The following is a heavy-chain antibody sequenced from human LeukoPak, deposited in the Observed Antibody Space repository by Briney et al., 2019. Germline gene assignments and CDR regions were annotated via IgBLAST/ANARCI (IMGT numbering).Heavy chain of an antibody. CDR1: GYTFTSYY. CDR3: ARDLPRPYYDILTGYYTPDAFDI. J-gene: IGHJ3*02. CDR2: INPSGGST. V-gene: IGHV1-46*01. D-gene: IGHD3-9*01. Sequence: ASVKVSCKASGYTFTSYYMHWVRQAPGQGLEWMGIINPSGGSTSYAQKFQGRVTMTRDTSTSTVYMELSSLRSEDTAVYYCARDLPRPYYDILTGYYTPDAFDIWGQGTMVTVSS.